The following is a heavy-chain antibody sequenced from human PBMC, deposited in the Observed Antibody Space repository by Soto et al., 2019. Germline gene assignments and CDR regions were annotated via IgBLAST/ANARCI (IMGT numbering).Heavy chain of an antibody. V-gene: IGHV3-30-3*01. D-gene: IGHD6-19*01. Sequence: GGSLRLSCAASGFTFSSYAMHWVRQAPGKGLEWVAVISYDGSNKYYADSVKGRFTISRDNSRNTLYLQMNSLRAEDTAVYYCARGTSSGWYEVDPWGQGTLVTVSS. CDR2: ISYDGSNK. CDR1: GFTFSSYA. J-gene: IGHJ5*02. CDR3: ARGTSSGWYEVDP.